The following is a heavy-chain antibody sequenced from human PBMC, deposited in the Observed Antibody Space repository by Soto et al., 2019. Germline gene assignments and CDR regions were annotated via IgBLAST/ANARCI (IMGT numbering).Heavy chain of an antibody. J-gene: IGHJ5*02. CDR2: IYYSGST. CDR3: ARSRYSYGSFDP. CDR1: GGSISTYY. Sequence: LSLTCTVSGGSISTYYWGWIRQPPGKGLEWIGYIYYSGSTNYSPSLKSRVTMSVDTSKNQFSLKLSSVTAADTAVYYCARSRYSYGSFDPWGQGTLVTVSS. D-gene: IGHD5-18*01. V-gene: IGHV4-59*08.